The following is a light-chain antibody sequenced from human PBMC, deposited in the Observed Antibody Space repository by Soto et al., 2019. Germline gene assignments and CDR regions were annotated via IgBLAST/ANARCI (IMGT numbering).Light chain of an antibody. V-gene: IGKV1-33*01. CDR3: QQSDNFPLT. CDR2: DAF. Sequence: DTQMTQSPSSLSASVGDRVTITCQASRAISRYLNWYQQKPGKAPNLLIYDAFNLETGVPSRFSGSGSGTHYTFTISSLQPEDIGTYYCQQSDNFPLTFGGGTKVEI. CDR1: RAISRY. J-gene: IGKJ4*01.